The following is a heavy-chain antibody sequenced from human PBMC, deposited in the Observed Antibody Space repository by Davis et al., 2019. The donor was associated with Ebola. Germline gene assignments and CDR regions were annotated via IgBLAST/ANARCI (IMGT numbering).Heavy chain of an antibody. CDR3: ASEADLLTYHFDY. CDR2: MNPNNGNT. V-gene: IGHV1-8*01. D-gene: IGHD3-10*01. Sequence: ASVTVSCKASGYSFTSYEINWVRQATGQGLEWMGWMNPNNGNTGYAQRFQGRVTMTRDTSISTAYMELSSLRSEDTAVYYCASEADLLTYHFDYWGQGALVIVSA. CDR1: GYSFTSYE. J-gene: IGHJ4*02.